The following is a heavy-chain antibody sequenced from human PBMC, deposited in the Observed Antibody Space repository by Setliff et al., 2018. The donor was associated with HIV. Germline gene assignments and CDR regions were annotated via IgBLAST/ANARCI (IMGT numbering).Heavy chain of an antibody. CDR3: ARHSGSGYYLIDP. CDR1: GGSFSGYH. CDR2: IYYTGNT. V-gene: IGHV4-4*07. D-gene: IGHD3-22*01. Sequence: SETLSLTCSVSGGSFSGYHWNWIRQPAGKGLEWIGRIYYTGNTDYNPSLKSRVTMSMDTSKNQISLKLNSMTAADTAVYYCARHSGSGYYLIDPWGQGTLVTVSS. J-gene: IGHJ5*02.